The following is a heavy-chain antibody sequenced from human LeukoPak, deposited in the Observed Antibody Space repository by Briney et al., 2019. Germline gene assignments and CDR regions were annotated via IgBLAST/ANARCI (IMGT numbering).Heavy chain of an antibody. CDR3: ARGRHQGYCGGDCYSPYFDY. D-gene: IGHD2-21*01. V-gene: IGHV1-2*02. Sequence: GASVKVSCKASGYTFTGYYMHWVRQAPGQGLEWMGWINPNSGGTNYAQKFQGRVTMTRDTSISNAYMELSRLRSGDTAVYYCARGRHQGYCGGDCYSPYFDYWGQGTLITVSS. CDR1: GYTFTGYY. J-gene: IGHJ4*02. CDR2: INPNSGGT.